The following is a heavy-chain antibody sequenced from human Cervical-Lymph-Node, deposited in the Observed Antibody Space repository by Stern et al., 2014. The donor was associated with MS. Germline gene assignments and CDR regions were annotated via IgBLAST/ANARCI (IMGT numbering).Heavy chain of an antibody. CDR3: AWYDDYVDIRSSFDI. Sequence: QITLKESGPALVKPTQTLTLTCTFSGFSLTTSGMCGSWIRQPPGKALEGLALIDWDDGKYYRTSLKTRVTISQDTPKNKAALTMPNIDPVDPATYYCAWYDDYVDIRSSFDIWGQGTMVTISS. D-gene: IGHD4-17*01. J-gene: IGHJ3*02. CDR1: GFSLTTSGMC. CDR2: IDWDDGK. V-gene: IGHV2-70*01.